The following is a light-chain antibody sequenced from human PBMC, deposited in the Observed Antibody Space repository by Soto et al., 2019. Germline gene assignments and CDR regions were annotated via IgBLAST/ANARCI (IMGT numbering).Light chain of an antibody. CDR3: QSYDSSLSGYV. V-gene: IGLV1-40*01. Sequence: QSVLTQPPSVSGAPGQRVTISCTGSSSNIGAGYDVHWYQQIPRTAPKLLIYGNSNRPSGVPDRFSGSKSGTSVSLAITGLQAEDEADYYCQSYDSSLSGYVFGPGTKLTVL. CDR2: GNS. CDR1: SSNIGAGYD. J-gene: IGLJ1*01.